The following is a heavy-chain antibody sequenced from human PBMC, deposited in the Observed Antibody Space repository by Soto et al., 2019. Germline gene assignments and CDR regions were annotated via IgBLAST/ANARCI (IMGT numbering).Heavy chain of an antibody. V-gene: IGHV3-7*01. CDR3: AREGSWRVGLGYYYYGMDV. J-gene: IGHJ6*02. D-gene: IGHD6-19*01. CDR1: GFTFSSYW. CDR2: IKQDGSEK. Sequence: EVQLVESGGGLVQPGGSLRLSCAASGFTFSSYWMSWVRQAPGKGLEWVANIKQDGSEKYYVDSVKGRFTISRDNAKNSLYLKMNSLRAEDTAVYYCAREGSWRVGLGYYYYGMDVWGQGTTVTVSS.